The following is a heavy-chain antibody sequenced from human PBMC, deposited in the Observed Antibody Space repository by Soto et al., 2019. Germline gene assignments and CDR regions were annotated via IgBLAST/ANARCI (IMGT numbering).Heavy chain of an antibody. CDR2: IYYSGST. V-gene: IGHV4-31*03. CDR3: ARWAYYGIDY. Sequence: SETLSLTCTVSGGSISSGGYYWSWIRQHPGKGLEWIGYIYYSGSTYYNPSLKSRVTISVDTSKNQFSLKLSSVTAADTAVYYCARWAYYGIDYWGQGTLVTVSS. D-gene: IGHD3-22*01. CDR1: GGSISSGGYY. J-gene: IGHJ4*02.